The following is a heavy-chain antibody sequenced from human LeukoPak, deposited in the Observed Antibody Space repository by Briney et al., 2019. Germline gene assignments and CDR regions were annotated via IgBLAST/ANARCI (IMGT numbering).Heavy chain of an antibody. J-gene: IGHJ4*02. Sequence: ASVKVSCKASGGTFSSYAISWVRQAPGQGLEWMGGIIPIFGTANYAQKFQGRVTITADESTSTAYMELSSLRSEDTAVYYCATEGDIAARHYVEFGYWGQGTLVTVSS. CDR2: IIPIFGTA. CDR1: GGTFSSYA. CDR3: ATEGDIAARHYVEFGY. V-gene: IGHV1-69*13. D-gene: IGHD6-6*01.